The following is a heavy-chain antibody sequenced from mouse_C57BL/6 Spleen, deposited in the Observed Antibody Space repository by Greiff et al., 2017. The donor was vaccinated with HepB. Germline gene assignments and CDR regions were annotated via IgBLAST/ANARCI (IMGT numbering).Heavy chain of an antibody. CDR3: ARNWVYAMDY. CDR1: GYTFTSYW. CDR2: IHPNSGST. J-gene: IGHJ4*01. V-gene: IGHV1-64*01. D-gene: IGHD4-1*01. Sequence: LKEPGAELVKPGASVKLSCKASGYTFTSYWMHWVKQRPGQGLEWIGMIHPNSGSTNYNEKFKSKATLTVDKSSSTAYMQLSSLTSEDSAVYYCARNWVYAMDYWGQGTSVTVSS.